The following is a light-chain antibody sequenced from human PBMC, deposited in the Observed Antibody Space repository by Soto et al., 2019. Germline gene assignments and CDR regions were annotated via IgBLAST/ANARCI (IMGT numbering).Light chain of an antibody. J-gene: IGKJ1*01. V-gene: IGKV1-5*01. CDR1: QSISSW. CDR2: DAS. Sequence: IQITQSPSTLSASVGDRVTITCRASQSISSWLAWYQQKPGKAPKLLIYDASTLESGVPSRFSGSGSGTEFTLTISSLQPDDFATYYCQQYNTYSPERTFGQGTKVDIK. CDR3: QQYNTYSPERT.